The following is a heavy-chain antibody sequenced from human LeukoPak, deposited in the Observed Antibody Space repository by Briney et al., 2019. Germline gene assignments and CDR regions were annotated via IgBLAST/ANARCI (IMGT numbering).Heavy chain of an antibody. D-gene: IGHD5-18*01. V-gene: IGHV1-2*06. CDR3: ARGGWDTAMVTNWFDP. Sequence: ASVKVSCKASGYTFTGYYMHWVRQAPGQGLEWMGRINPNSGGTNYAQKFQGRVTMTRDTSISTAYKELSRLRSDDTAVYYCARGGWDTAMVTNWFDPWGQGTLVTVSS. CDR2: INPNSGGT. J-gene: IGHJ5*02. CDR1: GYTFTGYY.